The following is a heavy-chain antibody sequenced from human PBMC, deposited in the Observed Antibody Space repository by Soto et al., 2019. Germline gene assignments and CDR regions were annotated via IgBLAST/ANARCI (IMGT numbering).Heavy chain of an antibody. D-gene: IGHD5-12*01. J-gene: IGHJ4*02. CDR3: ARAPQIVAMGRTFDY. Sequence: SETLSLTCAVYGGSFSGYSWNWIRQPPGKGLEWIGEINHSGSTNYNPSLKSRVTISLDTSKNQFSLRLTSLTAADTAVYFCARAPQIVAMGRTFDYWGQGILVTVSS. CDR1: GGSFSGYS. V-gene: IGHV4-34*01. CDR2: INHSGST.